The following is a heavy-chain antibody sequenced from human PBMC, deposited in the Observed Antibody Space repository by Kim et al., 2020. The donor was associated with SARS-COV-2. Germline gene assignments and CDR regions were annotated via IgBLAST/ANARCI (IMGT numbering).Heavy chain of an antibody. J-gene: IGHJ4*02. V-gene: IGHV3-23*01. D-gene: IGHD2-15*01. CDR3: VGPPRMAPAPPWDF. Sequence: GGSLRLSCAASGFRFSAYGLNWVRQAPGKRLEWVSGISGTADSTDYADSVKGRFTISRDNSKNMLYLEMNSLRVEDTAVYYFVGPPRMAPAPPWDFWGPG. CDR1: GFRFSAYG. CDR2: ISGTADST.